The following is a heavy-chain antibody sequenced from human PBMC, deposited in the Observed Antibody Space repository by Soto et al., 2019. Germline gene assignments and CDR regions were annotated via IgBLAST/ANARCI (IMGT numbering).Heavy chain of an antibody. V-gene: IGHV3-23*01. Sequence: GGSLRLSCAASGFTFSSYGMCWVRQAPGKGLEWVSAISGSGGSTYYADSVKGRFTISRDNSKNTLYLQMNSLRAEDTAVYYCAKDPEEYSGYDYNLQTLDYSGQRTPGPVSS. D-gene: IGHD5-12*01. CDR1: GFTFSSYG. CDR3: AKDPEEYSGYDYNLQTLDY. J-gene: IGHJ4*02. CDR2: ISGSGGST.